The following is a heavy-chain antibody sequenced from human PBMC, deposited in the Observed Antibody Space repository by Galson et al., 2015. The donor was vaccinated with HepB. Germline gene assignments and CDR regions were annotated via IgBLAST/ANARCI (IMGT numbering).Heavy chain of an antibody. V-gene: IGHV3-30*18. J-gene: IGHJ4*02. D-gene: IGHD5-18*01. Sequence: SLRLSCAASGFTFSSYGMHWVRQAPGKGLEWVAVISYDGSNKYYADSVKGRFTISRGNSKNTLYLQMNSLRAEDTAVYYCAKGGGEMCGYECEDFDYWGQGTLVTVSS. CDR3: AKGGGEMCGYECEDFDY. CDR2: ISYDGSNK. CDR1: GFTFSSYG.